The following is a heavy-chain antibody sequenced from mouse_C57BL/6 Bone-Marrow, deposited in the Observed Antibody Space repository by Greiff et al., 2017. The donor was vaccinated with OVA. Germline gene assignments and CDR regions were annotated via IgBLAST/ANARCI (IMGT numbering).Heavy chain of an antibody. CDR3: ARGYGNYDYAMDY. CDR1: GYTFTSYW. Sequence: QVQLQQPGAELVKPGASVKLSCKASGYTFTSYWMQWVKQRPGQGLEWIGEIDPSDSYTNYNQKFKGKATLTVDTSSSTAYMQLSSLTSEDSAVYYCARGYGNYDYAMDYWGQGTSVTVSS. V-gene: IGHV1-50*01. J-gene: IGHJ4*01. CDR2: IDPSDSYT. D-gene: IGHD2-1*01.